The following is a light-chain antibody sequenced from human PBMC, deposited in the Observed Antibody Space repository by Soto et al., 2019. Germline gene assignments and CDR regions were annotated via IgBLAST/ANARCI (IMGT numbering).Light chain of an antibody. Sequence: EIVMTQSPATLSLSPVERATPSRRASQSLTTDLAWYQQKPGQPPRLLIYGASTRATDFTARFSGSGSGTEFTLTISNLQSEDFAIYYCQQYTNWPRTFGPGTKVEIK. V-gene: IGKV3-15*01. CDR2: GAS. CDR1: QSLTTD. J-gene: IGKJ1*01. CDR3: QQYTNWPRT.